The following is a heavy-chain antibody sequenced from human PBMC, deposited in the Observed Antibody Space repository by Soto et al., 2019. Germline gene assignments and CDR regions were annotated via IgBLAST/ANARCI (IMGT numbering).Heavy chain of an antibody. J-gene: IGHJ5*02. CDR3: ARLRYFDWRWFDP. CDR1: GYTFTSYA. V-gene: IGHV1-3*01. CDR2: INAGNGNT. Sequence: ASVKVSCKASGYTFTSYAMHWVRQAPGQRPEWMGWINAGNGNTKYSQKFQGRVTITRDTSASTAYMELSSLRSEDTAVYYCARLRYFDWRWFDPWGQGTLVTVSS. D-gene: IGHD3-9*01.